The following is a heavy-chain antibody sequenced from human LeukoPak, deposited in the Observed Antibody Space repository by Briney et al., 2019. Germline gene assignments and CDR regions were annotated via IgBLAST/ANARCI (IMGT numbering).Heavy chain of an antibody. Sequence: GGSLRLSCAASGFTFSSYAMSWVRQAPGKGLEWVSTISGSGDATYYADSVKGRFTIPRDNSKNTLYLQMNSLRDEDTAVYYCAKTGAYYDISPSPRFDPWGQGTLVTVSS. V-gene: IGHV3-23*01. CDR3: AKTGAYYDISPSPRFDP. D-gene: IGHD3-9*01. CDR2: ISGSGDAT. CDR1: GFTFSSYA. J-gene: IGHJ5*02.